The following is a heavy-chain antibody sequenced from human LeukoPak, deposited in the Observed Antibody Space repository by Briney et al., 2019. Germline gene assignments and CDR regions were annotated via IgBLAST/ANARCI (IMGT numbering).Heavy chain of an antibody. CDR3: ARVGATINAFDI. Sequence: SPTLSLTCAISGDSVSINSAAWNWVRQSPSRGLEWLGRTYYRSKWYNDYAVSVKSRITINPDTSKNQFSLQLNSVTPEDTAVYYCARVGATINAFDIWGQGTMVTVSS. D-gene: IGHD1-26*01. V-gene: IGHV6-1*01. CDR1: GDSVSINSAA. J-gene: IGHJ3*02. CDR2: TYYRSKWYN.